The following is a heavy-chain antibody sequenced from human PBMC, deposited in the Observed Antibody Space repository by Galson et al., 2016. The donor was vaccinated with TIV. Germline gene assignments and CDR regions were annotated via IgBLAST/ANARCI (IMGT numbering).Heavy chain of an antibody. D-gene: IGHD1-1*01. J-gene: IGHJ6*03. Sequence: SLRLSCAASGFTFSSYDMHWVRQAAGKGLEWVSGIGTVGDTYYPGSVKGRFTISRDNTRSSLYLQMNSLKPDDTALYFCAKDYMWKEDYYFMDVWGKGTTVIVSS. CDR3: AKDYMWKEDYYFMDV. CDR2: IGTVGDT. CDR1: GFTFSSYD. V-gene: IGHV3-13*01.